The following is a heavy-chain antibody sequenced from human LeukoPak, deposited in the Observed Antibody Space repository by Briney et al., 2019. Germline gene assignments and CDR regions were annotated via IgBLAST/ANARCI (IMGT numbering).Heavy chain of an antibody. CDR3: ARGSIVGATPHDL. CDR2: IYYSGST. D-gene: IGHD1-26*01. V-gene: IGHV4-59*01. J-gene: IGHJ2*01. Sequence: SETLSLTCTVPGGSISSYYWSWIRQPPGKGLEWIGYIYYSGSTNYNPSLKSRVTISVDTSKNQFSLKLSSVTAADTAVYYCARGSIVGATPHDLWGRGTLVTVSS. CDR1: GGSISSYY.